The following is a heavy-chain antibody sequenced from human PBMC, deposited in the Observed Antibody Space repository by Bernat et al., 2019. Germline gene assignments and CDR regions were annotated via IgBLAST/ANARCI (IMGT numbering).Heavy chain of an antibody. J-gene: IGHJ5*02. Sequence: QVQLQESGPGLVKPSETLSLTCTVSGGFVAHDFWSWIRQSPGKGLEWIDYMYYTGGTTYNPSLKSRVTISADTSKNQVTLRLNCVTAADTAVYYCARHVENNHTWVFNPWGQGALVTVSS. CDR3: ARHVENNHTWVFNP. CDR2: MYYTGGT. V-gene: IGHV4-59*08. D-gene: IGHD1-20*01. CDR1: GGFVAHDF.